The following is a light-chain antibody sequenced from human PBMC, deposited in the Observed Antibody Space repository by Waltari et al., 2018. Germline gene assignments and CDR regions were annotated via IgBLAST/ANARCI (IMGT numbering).Light chain of an antibody. Sequence: EVVMTQSPATLSVSPGERATLSCRASQIVGSNLAWFQQKPGQAPRLLMYDASTRATDIPPRFSGSGSGTEFTLTISSLQADDVAVYYCQQYYSTPYTFGQGPSWRS. CDR1: QIVGSN. J-gene: IGKJ2*01. CDR2: DAS. CDR3: QQYYSTPYT. V-gene: IGKV3-15*01.